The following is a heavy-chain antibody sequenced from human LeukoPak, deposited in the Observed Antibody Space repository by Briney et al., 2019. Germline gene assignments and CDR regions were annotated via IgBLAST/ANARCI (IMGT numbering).Heavy chain of an antibody. CDR2: IYTSESP. J-gene: IGHJ4*02. V-gene: IGHV4-4*07. CDR3: ARRLGRITMVRGVITYFDY. D-gene: IGHD3-10*01. CDR1: GGSISSYY. Sequence: SETLSLTCTVSGGSISSYYWSWIRQPAGKGLEWIGRIYTSESPTYNPSLKSRVTMSLDTSKNQFSLKLSSVTAADTAVYYCARRLGRITMVRGVITYFDYWGQGTLVTVSS.